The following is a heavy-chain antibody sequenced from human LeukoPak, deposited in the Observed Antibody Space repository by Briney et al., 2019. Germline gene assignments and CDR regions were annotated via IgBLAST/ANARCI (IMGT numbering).Heavy chain of an antibody. CDR1: GFTFTNFG. V-gene: IGHV3-30*18. Sequence: PGGSLRLSCAASGFTFTNFGMHWVRQAPGKGLEWVAVISPDGSQKHYADSMKGRFAISRDNSRNTLYLQMNVLRTDDTAVYYCAQYYGGLGALDYWGQGTLVTVSS. CDR2: ISPDGSQK. D-gene: IGHD1-26*01. CDR3: AQYYGGLGALDY. J-gene: IGHJ4*02.